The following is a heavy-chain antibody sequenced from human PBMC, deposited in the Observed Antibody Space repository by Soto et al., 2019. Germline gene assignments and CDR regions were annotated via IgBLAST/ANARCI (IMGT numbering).Heavy chain of an antibody. D-gene: IGHD6-13*01. Sequence: GGSLRLSCAASGFTFSNAWMNWVRQAPGKGLEWVGRIKSKTDGGTTDYAAPVKGRFTISRDDSKNTLYLQMNSLKTEDTAVYYCTTQWYSSSWYSDYYYYGMDVWGQGTTVTV. CDR3: TTQWYSSSWYSDYYYYGMDV. CDR2: IKSKTDGGTT. CDR1: GFTFSNAW. J-gene: IGHJ6*02. V-gene: IGHV3-15*07.